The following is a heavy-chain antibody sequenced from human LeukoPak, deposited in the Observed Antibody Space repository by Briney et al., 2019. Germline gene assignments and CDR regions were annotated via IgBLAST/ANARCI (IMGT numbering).Heavy chain of an antibody. CDR2: INPNSGGT. CDR3: ASTPSYYDFWSGYWRGISYYYYGMDV. CDR1: GYTFTGYY. D-gene: IGHD3-3*01. Sequence: GASVKVSCKASGYTFTGYYMHWVRQAPGQGLEWMGRINPNSGGTNYAQKFQGRVTMTRDTSISAAYMELSRLRSDDTAVYYCASTPSYYDFWSGYWRGISYYYYGMDVWGQGTTVTVSS. J-gene: IGHJ6*02. V-gene: IGHV1-2*06.